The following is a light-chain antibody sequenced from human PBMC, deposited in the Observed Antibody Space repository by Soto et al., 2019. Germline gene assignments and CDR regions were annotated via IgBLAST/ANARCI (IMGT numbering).Light chain of an antibody. V-gene: IGKV3-15*01. CDR2: GAS. CDR1: QSVSNN. CDR3: QQYNDWPYT. J-gene: IGKJ2*01. Sequence: EIVMTQSPATLSVSPGDRATLSCSASQSVSNNLAWYQQKPGQAPRLLIYGASTRATGIPARFSDSGSGTEFTLTISSLQSEDFAVYYCQQYNDWPYTFGQGTKLEIK.